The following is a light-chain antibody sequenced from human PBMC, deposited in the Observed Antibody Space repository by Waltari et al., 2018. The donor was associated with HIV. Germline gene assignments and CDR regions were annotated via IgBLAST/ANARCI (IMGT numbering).Light chain of an antibody. CDR1: SSDVGGYNY. V-gene: IGLV2-14*01. CDR2: EVS. J-gene: IGLJ2*01. CDR3: SSYTSSSTLYVV. Sequence: QSALTQPASVSGSPGQSISISCTGTSSDVGGYNYVSWYQHHPGKAPQLMIYEVSNRPSGVSNRFSGSKSGNTASLTISGLQAEDEADYFCSSYTSSSTLYVVFGGGTKLTVV.